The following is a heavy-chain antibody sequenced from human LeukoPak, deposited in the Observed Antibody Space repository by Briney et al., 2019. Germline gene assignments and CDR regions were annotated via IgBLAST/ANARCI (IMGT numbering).Heavy chain of an antibody. D-gene: IGHD3-22*01. Sequence: SETLSLTCTVSGGSIRSYHWSWIRQPAGKGLDWIGRIFTSGNTNYNPSLKSRVTMSVDTSKNQFSLKLGSVTAADTAVYYCARNLPYYDSSGYLGYAFDIWGQGTMVTVSS. CDR3: ARNLPYYDSSGYLGYAFDI. CDR2: IFTSGNT. CDR1: GGSIRSYH. V-gene: IGHV4-4*07. J-gene: IGHJ3*02.